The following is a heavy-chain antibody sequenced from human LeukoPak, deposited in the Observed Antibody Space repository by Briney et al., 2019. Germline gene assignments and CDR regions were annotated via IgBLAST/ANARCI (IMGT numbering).Heavy chain of an antibody. CDR3: ARDWFDSSGYWPYYYYYYMDV. Sequence: GGSLRLPCAASGFTFSSYWMSWVRQAPGKGLEWVANIKQDGSEKYYVDSVKGRFTISRDNAKNSLYLQMNSLRAEDTAVYYCARDWFDSSGYWPYYYYYYMDVWGKGTTVTVSS. V-gene: IGHV3-7*01. J-gene: IGHJ6*03. CDR1: GFTFSSYW. D-gene: IGHD3-22*01. CDR2: IKQDGSEK.